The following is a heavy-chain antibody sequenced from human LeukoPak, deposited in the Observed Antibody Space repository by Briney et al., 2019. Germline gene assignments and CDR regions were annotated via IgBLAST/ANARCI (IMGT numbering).Heavy chain of an antibody. J-gene: IGHJ4*02. CDR3: ATADSGYVALDY. V-gene: IGHV1-46*01. CDR1: GYTFTSYY. CDR2: INPSGGST. D-gene: IGHD5-12*01. Sequence: ASVKVSCKASGYTFTSYYMHWVRQAPGQGLEWMGIINPSGGSTSYAQKFQGRVTMTRDTSTSTVYMELSSLRSEDTAVYYCATADSGYVALDYWGQGTLVTVSS.